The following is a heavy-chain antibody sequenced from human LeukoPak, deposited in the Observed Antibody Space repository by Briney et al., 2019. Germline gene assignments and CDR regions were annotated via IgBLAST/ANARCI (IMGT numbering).Heavy chain of an antibody. V-gene: IGHV3-23*01. J-gene: IGHJ4*02. CDR1: GFTFSSYA. D-gene: IGHD3-10*01. CDR3: ARFGGCDGDDY. CDR2: ISGSGGST. Sequence: PGGSLRLSCAASGFTFSSYAMSWVRQTQGKGLEWVSAISGSGGSTYYADSVKGRFTISRDNSKNTLYLQMNSLRAEDTAVYYCARFGGCDGDDYWGQGTLVTVSS.